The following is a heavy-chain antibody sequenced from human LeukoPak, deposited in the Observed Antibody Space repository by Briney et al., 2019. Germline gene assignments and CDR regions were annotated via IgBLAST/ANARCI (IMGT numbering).Heavy chain of an antibody. V-gene: IGHV1-2*02. CDR2: INPNSGGT. D-gene: IGHD2-2*02. Sequence: EASVKVSCKASGYTFTGYYMHWVRQAPGQGLEWMGWINPNSGGTNYEQKFQGRVTMTRDTSISTAYMELSRLRSDDTAVYYCARDVDCSSTSCYTRFDPWGQGTLVTVSS. CDR1: GYTFTGYY. J-gene: IGHJ5*02. CDR3: ARDVDCSSTSCYTRFDP.